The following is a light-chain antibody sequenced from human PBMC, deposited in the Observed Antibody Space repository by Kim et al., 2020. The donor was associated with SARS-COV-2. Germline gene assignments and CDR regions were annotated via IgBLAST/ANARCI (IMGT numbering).Light chain of an antibody. Sequence: SPGERATLSCRASQSVSSSYLAWYQQKPGQAPRLLIYGASNRATGIPDRFSGSGSGTDFTLTISRLEPEDFAVYYCQQYGSSPGTFGQGTKVDIK. CDR3: QQYGSSPGT. CDR1: QSVSSSY. CDR2: GAS. J-gene: IGKJ1*01. V-gene: IGKV3-20*01.